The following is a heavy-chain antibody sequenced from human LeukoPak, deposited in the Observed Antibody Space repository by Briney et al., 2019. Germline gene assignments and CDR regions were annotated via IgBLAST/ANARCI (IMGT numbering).Heavy chain of an antibody. CDR2: ISWNTGSI. V-gene: IGHV3-9*03. CDR3: AKGSAMVTDLPFFDY. Sequence: PGGSLRLSCAASGFTVDDYAMHWVRQAPGKGLEWVSGISWNTGSIGYADSVKGRFTISRDNAKNSLYPQMNSLRTEDMALYYCAKGSAMVTDLPFFDYWGKGTLVTVSS. D-gene: IGHD5-18*01. CDR1: GFTVDDYA. J-gene: IGHJ4*02.